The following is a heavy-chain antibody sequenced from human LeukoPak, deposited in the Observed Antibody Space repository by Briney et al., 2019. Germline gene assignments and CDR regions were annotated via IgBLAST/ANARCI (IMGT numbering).Heavy chain of an antibody. Sequence: PGGSLRLSCAASGFTFSGSAMHWVRQASGKGLEWVGRIRGKTNNYATAYAASVKGRFTISRDDSKNTAYLQMNSLKTEDTAVYYCTTALAYYYYYYMDVWGKGTTVTVSS. CDR3: TTALAYYYYYYMDV. CDR2: IRGKTNNYAT. V-gene: IGHV3-73*01. J-gene: IGHJ6*03. CDR1: GFTFSGSA. D-gene: IGHD6-25*01.